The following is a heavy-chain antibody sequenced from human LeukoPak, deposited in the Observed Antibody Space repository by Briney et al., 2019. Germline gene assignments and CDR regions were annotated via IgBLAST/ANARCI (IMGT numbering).Heavy chain of an antibody. Sequence: TLSLTCAVSGGSISSGGYSWSWIRQPPGKGLEWIGYIYHSGSTYYNPSLKSRVTISVDRSKNQFFLKLSSVTAADTAVYYCARAYCSGGSCELLWRPNWFDPWGQGTLVTVSS. CDR1: GGSISSGGYS. CDR3: ARAYCSGGSCELLWRPNWFDP. D-gene: IGHD2-15*01. J-gene: IGHJ5*02. CDR2: IYHSGST. V-gene: IGHV4-30-2*01.